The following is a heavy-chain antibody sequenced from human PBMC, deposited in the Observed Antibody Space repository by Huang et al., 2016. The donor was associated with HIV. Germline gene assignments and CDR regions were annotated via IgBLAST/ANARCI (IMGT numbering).Heavy chain of an antibody. Sequence: QVHLVQSGAEVKKPGASVKVSCKASGYTFTNYDINWVRQAPGRGLEWMEWMNPNTGNTGFAQSFQGRVTMTRKTSITTAYMELTSLTSEDTAVYYCARSAYGDLDYWGLGTLVIVSS. J-gene: IGHJ4*02. D-gene: IGHD4-17*01. CDR3: ARSAYGDLDY. CDR2: MNPNTGNT. CDR1: GYTFTNYD. V-gene: IGHV1-8*02.